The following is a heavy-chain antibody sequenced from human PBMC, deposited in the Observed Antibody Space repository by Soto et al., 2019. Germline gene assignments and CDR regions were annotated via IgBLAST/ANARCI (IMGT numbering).Heavy chain of an antibody. J-gene: IGHJ4*02. V-gene: IGHV3-30-3*01. CDR1: GFTFSSYA. D-gene: IGHD5-18*01. Sequence: QVQLVESGGGVVQPGRSLRLSCAASGFTFSSYAMHWVRQAPGKGLEWVAVISYDGSNKYYADSVKGRFTISRDNSKNTLYLQLNSLSAEDTAVYYCARVRGYSYGLIDYWGQGTLVTVSS. CDR2: ISYDGSNK. CDR3: ARVRGYSYGLIDY.